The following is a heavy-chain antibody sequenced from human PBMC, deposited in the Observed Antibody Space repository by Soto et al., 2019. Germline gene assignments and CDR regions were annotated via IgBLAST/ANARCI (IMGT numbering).Heavy chain of an antibody. J-gene: IGHJ4*02. V-gene: IGHV3-23*01. D-gene: IGHD1-26*01. Sequence: EVQLLESGGGLVQPGGSLRLSCAASGFTFSSYAMRWVRQAPVKGLKWVSAISGSGDSTYYADSVKGRFTFSRDNSKNTLYLQMNSLSAEETAVYYCARRGSGRYYDYWGQGTMVSVSS. CDR1: GFTFSSYA. CDR2: ISGSGDST. CDR3: ARRGSGRYYDY.